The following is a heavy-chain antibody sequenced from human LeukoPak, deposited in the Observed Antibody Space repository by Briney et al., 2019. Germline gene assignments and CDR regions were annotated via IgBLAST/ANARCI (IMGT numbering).Heavy chain of an antibody. Sequence: GGSLRLSCAASGFTFSGSAMHWVRQASGKGLEWVGRIRSKANSYATAYAASVKGRFTISRDDSKSTAYLQMNSLKTEDTAVYYCTRRGGEIGFDYWGQGTLVTVSS. J-gene: IGHJ4*02. V-gene: IGHV3-73*01. CDR3: TRRGGEIGFDY. D-gene: IGHD3-10*01. CDR2: IRSKANSYAT. CDR1: GFTFSGSA.